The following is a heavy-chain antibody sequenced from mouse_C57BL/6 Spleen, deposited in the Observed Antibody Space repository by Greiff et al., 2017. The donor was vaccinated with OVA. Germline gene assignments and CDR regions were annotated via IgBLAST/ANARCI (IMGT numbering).Heavy chain of an antibody. CDR3: ARGWFAY. J-gene: IGHJ3*01. V-gene: IGHV5-17*01. CDR2: ISSGSSTI. Sequence: EVKLMESGAGLVKPGGSLKLSCAASGFTFSDYGMHWVRQAPEKGLEWVAYISSGSSTIYYADTVKGRFTITRDNAKNTLFLQMTSLTSEDTAMYYCARGWFAYWGQGTLVTVSA. CDR1: GFTFSDYG.